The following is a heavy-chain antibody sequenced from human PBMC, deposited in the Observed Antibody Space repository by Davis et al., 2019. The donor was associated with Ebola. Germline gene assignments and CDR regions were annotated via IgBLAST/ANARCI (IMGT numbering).Heavy chain of an antibody. V-gene: IGHV3-23*01. CDR3: AKVGKQYYYDSSGRPDWYFDL. J-gene: IGHJ2*01. CDR2: ISGSGGST. Sequence: PGGSLRLSCAASGFTFSSYAMTWVRQAPGKGLEWVSGISGSGGSTYYADSVKGRFTISRDNSKNTLYVQMNSLRDEDTAVYYCAKVGKQYYYDSSGRPDWYFDLWGRGTLVTVSS. D-gene: IGHD3-22*01. CDR1: GFTFSSYA.